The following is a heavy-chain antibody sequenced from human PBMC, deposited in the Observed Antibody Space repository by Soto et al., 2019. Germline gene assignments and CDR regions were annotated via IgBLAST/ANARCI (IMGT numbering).Heavy chain of an antibody. V-gene: IGHV4-4*02. CDR1: GGAISSNNW. CDR3: ARIYDDPPTEPLEPRRSYYYYGMDV. Sequence: QVQLQESGPGLVKPSGTLSLTCAVSGGAISSNNWCSWVRQPPGKGLEWIGEIYHSGSTNYNPSLKSRVTISVDKSKSQFSLKLSSVTAADTAVYYCARIYDDPPTEPLEPRRSYYYYGMDVWGQGTTVTVSS. J-gene: IGHJ6*02. CDR2: IYHSGST. D-gene: IGHD3-16*01.